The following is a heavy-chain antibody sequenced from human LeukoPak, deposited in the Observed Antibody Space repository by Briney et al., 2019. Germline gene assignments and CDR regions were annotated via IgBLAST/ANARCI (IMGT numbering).Heavy chain of an antibody. J-gene: IGHJ3*02. Sequence: ASVKVSCKASGYTFTSYYMHWVRQAPGQGLEWMGIINPSGGSTSYAQKFQGRVTMTRDTSTSTVYMELSSLRSEDTAVYYCARHATEDYVWGSYDPHDAFDIWGQGTMVTVSS. V-gene: IGHV1-46*01. CDR1: GYTFTSYY. D-gene: IGHD3-16*01. CDR2: INPSGGST. CDR3: ARHATEDYVWGSYDPHDAFDI.